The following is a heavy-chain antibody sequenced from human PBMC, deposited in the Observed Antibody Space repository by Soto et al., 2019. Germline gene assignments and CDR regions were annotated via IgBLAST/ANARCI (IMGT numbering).Heavy chain of an antibody. Sequence: GGSLRLSCAASGFTFSSYGMHWVRQAPGKGLEWVAVIWYDGSNKYYADSVKGRFTISRDNSKNTLYLQMNSLRAEDTAVYYCARDFGPDAFDIRGQRTTVTVSS. CDR2: IWYDGSNK. CDR3: ARDFGPDAFDI. CDR1: GFTFSSYG. D-gene: IGHD3-3*01. J-gene: IGHJ3*02. V-gene: IGHV3-33*01.